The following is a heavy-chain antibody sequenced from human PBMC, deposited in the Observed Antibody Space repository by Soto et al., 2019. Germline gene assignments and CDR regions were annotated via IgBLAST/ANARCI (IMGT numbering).Heavy chain of an antibody. CDR1: GFTFSSYA. CDR3: ARDPGIWDSSSWCRGSYFDY. CDR2: ISYDGSNK. Sequence: GGSLRLSCAASGFTFSSYAMHWVRQAPGKGLEWVAVISYDGSNKYYADSVKGRFTISRDNSKNTLYLQMNSLRAEDTAVYYCARDPGIWDSSSWCRGSYFDYWGQGTLVTVSS. V-gene: IGHV3-30-3*01. D-gene: IGHD6-13*01. J-gene: IGHJ4*02.